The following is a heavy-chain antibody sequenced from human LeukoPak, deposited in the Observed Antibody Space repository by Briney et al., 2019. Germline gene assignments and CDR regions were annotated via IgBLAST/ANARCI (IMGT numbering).Heavy chain of an antibody. Sequence: PGGSLRLSCAASGFTFISYAMHWVRQAPGKGLEWVSVLYSDGRTYYADSVKGRFTISRDTSKNTLYLQVNSLRAEDTAVYYCARGGGYYPIDYWGQGTLVTVSS. CDR2: LYSDGRT. V-gene: IGHV3-53*01. J-gene: IGHJ4*02. D-gene: IGHD2-15*01. CDR3: ARGGGYYPIDY. CDR1: GFTFISYA.